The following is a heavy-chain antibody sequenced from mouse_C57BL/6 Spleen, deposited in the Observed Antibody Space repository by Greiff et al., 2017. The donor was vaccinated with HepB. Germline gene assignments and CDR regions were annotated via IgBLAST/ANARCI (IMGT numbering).Heavy chain of an antibody. D-gene: IGHD1-1*01. V-gene: IGHV1-26*01. CDR3: AFITTVGTDYWYFDV. CDR2: INPNNGGT. J-gene: IGHJ1*03. Sequence: EVQLQQSGPELVKPGASVKISCKASGYTFTDYYMNWVKQSHGKSLEWIGDINPNNGGTSYNQKFKGKATLTVDKSSSTAYMELRSLTSEDSAVYYCAFITTVGTDYWYFDVWGTGTTVTVSS. CDR1: GYTFTDYY.